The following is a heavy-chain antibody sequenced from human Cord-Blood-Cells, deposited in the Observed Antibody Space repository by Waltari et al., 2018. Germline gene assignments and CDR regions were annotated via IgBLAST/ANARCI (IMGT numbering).Heavy chain of an antibody. V-gene: IGHV1-69*06. CDR3: ARGGRGEGYFDL. Sequence: QVQLVQSGAAVKKPGSSVTVSCQASGGTFSRHALSWVRQAPGQGLEWLGGIIPIFGTANYAQKFQGRVTITADKSTSTAYMELSSLRSEDTAVYYCARGGRGEGYFDLWGRGTLVTVSS. CDR2: IIPIFGTA. D-gene: IGHD7-27*01. J-gene: IGHJ2*01. CDR1: GGTFSRHA.